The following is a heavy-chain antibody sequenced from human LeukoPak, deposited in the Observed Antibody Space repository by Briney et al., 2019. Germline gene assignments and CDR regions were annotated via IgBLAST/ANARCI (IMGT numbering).Heavy chain of an antibody. CDR1: GGSISSSNW. Sequence: SETLSLTCAVSGGSISSSNWWSWVRQPPGKGLEWIGEIYHSGSTNYNPSLKSRVTISVDKSKNQFSLKLSSVTAADTAVYYCAREGRYSSSWYPLSGMYYFDYWGQGTLVTVSS. CDR2: IYHSGST. D-gene: IGHD6-13*01. V-gene: IGHV4-4*02. J-gene: IGHJ4*02. CDR3: AREGRYSSSWYPLSGMYYFDY.